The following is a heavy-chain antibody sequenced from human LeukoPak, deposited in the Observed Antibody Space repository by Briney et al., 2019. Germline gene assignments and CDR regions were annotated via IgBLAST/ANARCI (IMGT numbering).Heavy chain of an antibody. D-gene: IGHD5-24*01. CDR1: GFSFRRYA. CDR3: AKEEMPHAFDL. V-gene: IGHV3-23*01. J-gene: IGHJ3*01. CDR2: VSGPGPST. Sequence: GGSLRLSCAASGFSFRRYAMNWVRQAPGRGLEWVAVVSGPGPSTVYADSVKGRFTISRDNSKNTLFLQLDSLRVEDTAIYYCAKEEMPHAFDLWGQGTMVTVSS.